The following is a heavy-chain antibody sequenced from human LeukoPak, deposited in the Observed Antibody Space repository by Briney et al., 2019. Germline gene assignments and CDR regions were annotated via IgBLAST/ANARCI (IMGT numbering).Heavy chain of an antibody. CDR3: ARGVLLWFGEFEFDY. CDR1: GGSISSYY. J-gene: IGHJ4*02. D-gene: IGHD3-10*01. V-gene: IGHV4-59*01. CDR2: IYYSGST. Sequence: SETLSLTCTVSGGSISSYYWSWIRQPPGKGLEWIGYIYYSGSTNYNPSLKSRVTISVDTSKNQFSLKLSSVTAADTAVYYCARGVLLWFGEFEFDYWGQGTLVTVSS.